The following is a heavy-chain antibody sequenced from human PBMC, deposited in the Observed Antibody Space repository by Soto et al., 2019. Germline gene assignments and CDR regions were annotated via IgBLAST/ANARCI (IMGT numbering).Heavy chain of an antibody. CDR2: ISGSGGST. J-gene: IGHJ4*02. V-gene: IGHV3-23*01. CDR1: GFTFSSYA. CDR3: AKIASYYYDSSGYFYFDY. Sequence: GGSLRLSCAASGFTFSSYAMSWVRQAPGKGLEWVSAISGSGGSTYYADSVKGRFTISRDNSKNTLYLQMNSLRAEDTAVYYCAKIASYYYDSSGYFYFDYWGQGTLVTVSS. D-gene: IGHD3-22*01.